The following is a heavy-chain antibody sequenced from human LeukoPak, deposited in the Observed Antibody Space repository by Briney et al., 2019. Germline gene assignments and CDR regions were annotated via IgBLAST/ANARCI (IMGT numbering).Heavy chain of an antibody. Sequence: PGRSLRLSCAASGFTVSSYAMHWVRQAPGKGLEWVAVISYDGSNKYYADSVKGRFTISRDNSKNTLYLQMNSLRAEDTAVYYCAGQWLPSKVSYYFDFWGQGTLVTVSS. V-gene: IGHV3-30*03. CDR3: AGQWLPSKVSYYFDF. J-gene: IGHJ4*02. CDR2: ISYDGSNK. D-gene: IGHD6-19*01. CDR1: GFTVSSYA.